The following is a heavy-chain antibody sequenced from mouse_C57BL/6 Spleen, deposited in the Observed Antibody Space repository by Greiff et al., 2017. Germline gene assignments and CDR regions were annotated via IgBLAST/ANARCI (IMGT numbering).Heavy chain of an antibody. CDR2: INPSSGYT. CDR1: GYTFTSYT. D-gene: IGHD1-1*01. Sequence: QVQLQQSGAELARPGASVQMSCKASGYTFTSYTLHWVKQRPGQGLEWIGYINPSSGYTKYNQKFKDKATLTADKSSSTAYMQLSSLTSEDSAVYYWARNYGSWYFDVWGTGTTVTVSS. J-gene: IGHJ1*03. V-gene: IGHV1-4*01. CDR3: ARNYGSWYFDV.